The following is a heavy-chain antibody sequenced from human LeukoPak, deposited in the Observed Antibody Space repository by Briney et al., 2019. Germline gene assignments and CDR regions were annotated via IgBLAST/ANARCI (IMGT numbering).Heavy chain of an antibody. CDR1: GFTFSSYA. CDR3: ARDPTPIAAAGPTDY. Sequence: RAGGSLRLSCAASGFTFSSYAMHWVRQAPGKGLEWVAVISYDGSNKSYADSVKGRFTMSRANSKNTLYLQMNSLRAEDTAVYYCARDPTPIAAAGPTDYWGQGTLVTVSS. D-gene: IGHD6-13*01. V-gene: IGHV3-30*04. J-gene: IGHJ4*02. CDR2: ISYDGSNK.